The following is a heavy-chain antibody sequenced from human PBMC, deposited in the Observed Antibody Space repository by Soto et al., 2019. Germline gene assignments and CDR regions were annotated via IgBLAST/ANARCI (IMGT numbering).Heavy chain of an antibody. V-gene: IGHV1-69*06. CDR1: GGTFSSYA. CDR3: ARGFGGYCTNGVCSDYDNWFDP. J-gene: IGHJ5*02. D-gene: IGHD2-8*01. Sequence: SVKVSCKASGGTFSSYAISWVRQAPGQGLEWMGGVIPIFGTANYAQKFQGRVTITADKSTSTAYMELSSLRSEDTAVYYCARGFGGYCTNGVCSDYDNWFDPWGQGTLATVSS. CDR2: VIPIFGTA.